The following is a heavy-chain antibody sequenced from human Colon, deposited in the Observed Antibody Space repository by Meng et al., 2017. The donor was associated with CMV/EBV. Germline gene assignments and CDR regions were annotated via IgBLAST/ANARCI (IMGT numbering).Heavy chain of an antibody. CDR3: ARELGQWLATYYFYYAMDV. CDR1: GYSISSGYY. V-gene: IGHV4-38-2*02. D-gene: IGHD6-19*01. Sequence: SETLSLTCTVSGYSISSGYYWGWIRQPPGKGLEWIGSIYDSGSTYYNPSLKSRVTTLVDTSKNQFSLKLSSVTAADTAVYYCARELGQWLATYYFYYAMDVWGQGTTVTVSS. CDR2: IYDSGST. J-gene: IGHJ6*02.